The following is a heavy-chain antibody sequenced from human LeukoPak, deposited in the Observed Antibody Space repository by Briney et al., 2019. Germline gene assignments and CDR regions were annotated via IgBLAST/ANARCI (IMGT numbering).Heavy chain of an antibody. V-gene: IGHV1-69*13. J-gene: IGHJ4*02. D-gene: IGHD6-13*01. CDR1: GGTFNSYV. CDR3: AREPSGYSSSWYSY. Sequence: SVKVSCKASGGTFNSYVISWVRQAPGQGLEWMGGIIPIFGTANYAQKFQGRVTITADESTSTAYMELSSLRSEDTTVYYCAREPSGYSSSWYSYWGQGTLVTVSS. CDR2: IIPIFGTA.